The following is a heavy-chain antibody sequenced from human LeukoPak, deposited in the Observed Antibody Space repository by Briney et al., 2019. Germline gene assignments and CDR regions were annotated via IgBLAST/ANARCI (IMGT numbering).Heavy chain of an antibody. Sequence: WASVKVSCKASGYTFTNYDINWVRQAPGQGLEWMGWISTYNGNTNYAQKLQGRVTMTTDTSTSTVYMELRSLSSDDTAVYYCAKIAYGANFFDYWGQGTLVTVSS. CDR3: AKIAYGANFFDY. D-gene: IGHD4/OR15-4a*01. J-gene: IGHJ4*02. V-gene: IGHV1-18*01. CDR1: GYTFTNYD. CDR2: ISTYNGNT.